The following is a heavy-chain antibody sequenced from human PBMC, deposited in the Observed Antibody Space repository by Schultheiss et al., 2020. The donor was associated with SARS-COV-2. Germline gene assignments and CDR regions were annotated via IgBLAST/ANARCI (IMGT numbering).Heavy chain of an antibody. CDR3: TTGPYGSFDY. D-gene: IGHD4-17*01. Sequence: GGSLRLSCAASGFTFSSYAMSWVRQAPGKGLEWVAVIWYDGSNKYYADSVKGRFTISRDNSKNTLYLQMNSLKTEDTAVYYCTTGPYGSFDYWGQGTLVTVSS. CDR2: IWYDGSNK. V-gene: IGHV3-33*08. CDR1: GFTFSSYA. J-gene: IGHJ4*02.